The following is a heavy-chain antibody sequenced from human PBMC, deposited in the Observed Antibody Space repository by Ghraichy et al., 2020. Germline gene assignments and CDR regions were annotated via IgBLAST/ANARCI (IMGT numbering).Heavy chain of an antibody. Sequence: GGSLRLSCAASGFTFSSYSMNWVRQAPGKGLEWVSSISSSSSYIYYADSVKGRFTISRDNAKNSLYLQMNSLRAEDTAVYYCAREMGRYYDFWSGYPYWGQGTLVTVSS. J-gene: IGHJ4*02. CDR2: ISSSSSYI. CDR1: GFTFSSYS. D-gene: IGHD3-3*01. CDR3: AREMGRYYDFWSGYPY. V-gene: IGHV3-21*01.